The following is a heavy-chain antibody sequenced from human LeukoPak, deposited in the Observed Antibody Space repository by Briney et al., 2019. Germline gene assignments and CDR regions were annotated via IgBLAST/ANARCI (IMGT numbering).Heavy chain of an antibody. V-gene: IGHV1-18*01. CDR1: GYTFTSYG. CDR3: ATSITEVRGLITGTRVIDF. Sequence: ASVKVSCKASGYTFTSYGISWVRQAPGQGLEWMGWISAYNGNTNYAQKLQGRVTMTTDTSTSTAYMELRSLRVDDTAVYYCATSITEVRGLITGTRVIDFWGQGTLVTVSS. J-gene: IGHJ4*02. CDR2: ISAYNGNT. D-gene: IGHD3-10*01.